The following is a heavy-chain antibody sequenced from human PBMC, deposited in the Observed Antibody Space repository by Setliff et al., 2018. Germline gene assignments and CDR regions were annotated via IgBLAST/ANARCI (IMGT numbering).Heavy chain of an antibody. CDR1: GYSFTTYW. Sequence: GESLKLSCKGSGYSFTTYWIGWVRQMPGKGLEYMGIIYPADSDTTYSPSFQGQVTISADKSINTAYLQWSSLKASDIAIYYCARVGPLTDDAFDIWGQGTMVTVSS. J-gene: IGHJ3*02. CDR3: ARVGPLTDDAFDI. CDR2: IYPADSDT. D-gene: IGHD1-26*01. V-gene: IGHV5-51*01.